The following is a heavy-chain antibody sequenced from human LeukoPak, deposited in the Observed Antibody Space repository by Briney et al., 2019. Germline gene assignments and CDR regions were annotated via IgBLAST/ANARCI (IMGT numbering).Heavy chain of an antibody. CDR2: IYYSGST. V-gene: IGHV4-59*08. Sequence: SETLSLTCTVSGGSISSYYWSWIRQPPGKGLEWIGYIYYSGSTNYNPSLKSRVTISVDTSKNQFSLKLSSVTAADTAVYYCARARSGYRIQFQHWGQGTLATVSS. J-gene: IGHJ1*01. CDR3: ARARSGYRIQFQH. D-gene: IGHD5-18*01. CDR1: GGSISSYY.